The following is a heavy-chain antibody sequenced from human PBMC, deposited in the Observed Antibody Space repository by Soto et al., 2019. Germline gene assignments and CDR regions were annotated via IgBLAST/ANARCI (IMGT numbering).Heavy chain of an antibody. J-gene: IGHJ5*02. CDR2: IIPILGIA. Sequence: GASVKVSCTASGGTLGSYTSSWVRQAPGQGLEWMGRIIPILGIANYAQKFQGRVTITADKSTSTAYMELSSLRSEDTAVYYCARDVTGYDILTGYYGPRWFDPLGQGTLVTVSS. D-gene: IGHD3-9*01. CDR3: ARDVTGYDILTGYYGPRWFDP. V-gene: IGHV1-69*04. CDR1: GGTLGSYT.